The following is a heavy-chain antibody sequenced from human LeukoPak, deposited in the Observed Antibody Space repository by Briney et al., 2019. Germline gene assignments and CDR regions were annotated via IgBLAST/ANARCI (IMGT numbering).Heavy chain of an antibody. V-gene: IGHV1-18*04. CDR2: ISAYNGNT. Sequence: ASVKVSCKASGYTFTGYYMHWVRQAPGQGLEWVAWISAYNGNTNYAHSVQGRLTMTIDISTSTAYMDLRSLRSDDTAVYYCAKVKLSGDDAFDVWGQGTTVIVSS. J-gene: IGHJ3*01. CDR1: GYTFTGYY. D-gene: IGHD3-10*01. CDR3: AKVKLSGDDAFDV.